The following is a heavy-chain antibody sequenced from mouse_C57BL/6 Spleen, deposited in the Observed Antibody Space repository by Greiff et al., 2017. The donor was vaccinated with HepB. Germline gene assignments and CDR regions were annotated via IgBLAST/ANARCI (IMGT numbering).Heavy chain of an antibody. CDR1: GYTFTSYW. J-gene: IGHJ1*03. Sequence: QVQLQQSGAELVRPGSSVKLSCKASGYTFTSYWMDWVKQRPGQGLEWIGNIYPSDSETHYNQKFKDKATLTVDKSSSTAYMQLSSLTSEDSAVYYCARESYYGSSYGWYFDVWGTGTTVTVSS. D-gene: IGHD1-1*01. V-gene: IGHV1-61*01. CDR2: IYPSDSET. CDR3: ARESYYGSSYGWYFDV.